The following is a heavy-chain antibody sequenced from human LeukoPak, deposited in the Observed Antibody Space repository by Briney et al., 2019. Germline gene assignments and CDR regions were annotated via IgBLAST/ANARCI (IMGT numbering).Heavy chain of an antibody. D-gene: IGHD3-22*01. J-gene: IGHJ4*02. V-gene: IGHV4-34*01. CDR2: INHSGST. CDR1: GGSFSGYY. CDR3: ARGVDYDSSGPFDY. Sequence: SETLSLTCAVYGGSFSGYYWSWIRQPPGKGLEWIGEINHSGSTNYNPSLKSRVTISVDTSKNQFSLKLSSVTAADTAVYYCARGVDYDSSGPFDYWGQGTLVTVSS.